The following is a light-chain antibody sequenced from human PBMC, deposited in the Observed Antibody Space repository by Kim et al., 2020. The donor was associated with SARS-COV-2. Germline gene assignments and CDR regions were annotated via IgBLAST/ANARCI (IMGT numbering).Light chain of an antibody. J-gene: IGKJ1*01. V-gene: IGKV1-16*01. CDR3: QRYSAYPRT. CDR2: AAS. Sequence: ASVGDRVTITGRASQDISNNLAWFQQKPGKAPKSLIYAASSVQSVAPSRFSGAGSGTDFTLTISTQQAEDSGTYYCQRYSAYPRTFGQGTKVDIK. CDR1: QDISNN.